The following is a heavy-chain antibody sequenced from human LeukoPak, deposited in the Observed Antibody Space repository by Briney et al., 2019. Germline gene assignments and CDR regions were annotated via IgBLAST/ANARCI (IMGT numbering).Heavy chain of an antibody. CDR3: SRLQYTYGSEFDH. V-gene: IGHV4-39*01. J-gene: IGHJ4*02. Sequence: PSETLSVTCSVSGDSISTTAYYWAWIRQPPGKGLEWIGNIYYSGNTFHSPSLRSRVTISVDTSKNQFSLKLTSVTAAGTAVYYCSRLQYTYGSEFDHWGQGTLVTVSS. D-gene: IGHD5-18*01. CDR2: IYYSGNT. CDR1: GDSISTTAYY.